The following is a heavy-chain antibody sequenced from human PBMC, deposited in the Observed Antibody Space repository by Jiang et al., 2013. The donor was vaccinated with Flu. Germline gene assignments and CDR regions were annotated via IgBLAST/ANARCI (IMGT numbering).Heavy chain of an antibody. CDR3: AKDRREKFFDS. J-gene: IGHJ5*01. CDR2: INAGNGNT. D-gene: IGHD6-6*01. V-gene: IGHV1-3*01. CDR1: GYTFTFSA. Sequence: CKASGYTFTFSAMHWVRQAPGQRLEWMGWINAGNGNTKYSENFQGRVTITRDTSASTAHMELSSLGSEDTAVYYCAKDRREKFFDSWGQGTLVTVSS.